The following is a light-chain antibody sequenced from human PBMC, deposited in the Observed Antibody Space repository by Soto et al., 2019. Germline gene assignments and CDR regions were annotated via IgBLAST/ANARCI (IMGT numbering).Light chain of an antibody. V-gene: IGKV3-11*01. CDR1: QSVSSY. CDR2: DTS. CDR3: QQRQYWPPIT. Sequence: VLTHSPATLSLSPCERATLSGSASQSVSSYLAWYQQKPGQAPRLLIYDTSNRATGVPARFSGSGSGTDFTLTISSLEPEDCAIYYCQQRQYWPPITFGQGTRLEIK. J-gene: IGKJ5*01.